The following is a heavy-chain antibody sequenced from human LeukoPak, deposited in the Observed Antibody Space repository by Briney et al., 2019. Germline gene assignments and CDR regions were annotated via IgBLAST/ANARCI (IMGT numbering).Heavy chain of an antibody. D-gene: IGHD3-10*01. V-gene: IGHV1-69*13. CDR1: GGTFSSYA. J-gene: IGHJ6*03. Sequence: SVKVSCKASGGTFSSYAISWVRQAPGQGLEWMGGIIPIFGTANYAQKFQGRVTITADESTSTAYMELSSLRSEDRAVYYCARYRGGGGSGSYHYYYYYMDVWGKGTTVTISS. CDR3: ARYRGGGGSGSYHYYYYYMDV. CDR2: IIPIFGTA.